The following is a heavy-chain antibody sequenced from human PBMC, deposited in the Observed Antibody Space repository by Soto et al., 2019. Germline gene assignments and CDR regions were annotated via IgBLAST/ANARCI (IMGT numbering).Heavy chain of an antibody. CDR2: IDPSDSYT. CDR3: ASTGYPDMDV. CDR1: GYSFTSYW. Sequence: GESLKLSCKGSGYSFTSYWISWVRQMPGKGLEWMGRIDPSDSYTNYSPSFQGHVTISADKSISTAYLQWSSLKASDTAMYYCASTGYPDMDVWGQGTTVTVSS. V-gene: IGHV5-10-1*01. J-gene: IGHJ6*02. D-gene: IGHD6-13*01.